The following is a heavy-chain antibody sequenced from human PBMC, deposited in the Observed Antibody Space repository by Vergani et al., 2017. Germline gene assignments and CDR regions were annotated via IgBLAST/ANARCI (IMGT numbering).Heavy chain of an antibody. Sequence: QVQLVQSGAEVKKPGASVKVSCKASGYTFTSYYMHWVRQAPGQGLEWMGIINPSGGSTSYAQKFQGRVTMTRDTSTSTVYMELSSLRSEDTAVYYCATTPSKGMDLLAVAGTFDYWGQATLVTVSS. D-gene: IGHD6-19*01. CDR1: GYTFTSYY. CDR2: INPSGGST. V-gene: IGHV1-46*03. CDR3: ATTPSKGMDLLAVAGTFDY. J-gene: IGHJ4*02.